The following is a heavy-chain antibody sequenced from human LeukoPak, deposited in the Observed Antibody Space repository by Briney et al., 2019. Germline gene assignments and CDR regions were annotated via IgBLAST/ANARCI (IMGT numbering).Heavy chain of an antibody. Sequence: GASVKVACKASGYNFTGYYMHWVRQAPGQGPEWMGWINPNSGGANYAQKFQGRVTMTRDTSISTAYMDLSRLTYDDTALYYCARDLGAYSGSLGYWGQGTLVTVS. CDR3: ARDLGAYSGSLGY. CDR2: INPNSGGA. CDR1: GYNFTGYY. V-gene: IGHV1-2*02. J-gene: IGHJ4*02. D-gene: IGHD1-26*01.